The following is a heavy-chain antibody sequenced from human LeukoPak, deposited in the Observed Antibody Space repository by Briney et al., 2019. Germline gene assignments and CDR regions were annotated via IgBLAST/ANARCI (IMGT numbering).Heavy chain of an antibody. Sequence: KPGESLKISCKGSGYSFTSYWIGWVRQMPGKGLEWMGIIYPGDSDTRYSPSFQGQVTISADKSISTAYLQWSSLKASDTAMYYCARQLTYYDSSGYCFDYWGQGTLVTVAS. CDR3: ARQLTYYDSSGYCFDY. CDR2: IYPGDSDT. J-gene: IGHJ4*02. V-gene: IGHV5-51*01. D-gene: IGHD3-22*01. CDR1: GYSFTSYW.